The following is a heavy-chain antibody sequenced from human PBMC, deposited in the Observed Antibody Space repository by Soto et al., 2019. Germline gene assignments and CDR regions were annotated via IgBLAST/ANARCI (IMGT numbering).Heavy chain of an antibody. D-gene: IGHD2-2*01. V-gene: IGHV1-46*01. J-gene: IGHJ4*02. CDR1: GYQFTGSY. CDR2: INPDTGST. CDR3: ARQYCSGTSCYWYFDF. Sequence: QVRLVQSGAEVQRPGASLNISCQATGYQFTGSYLHWVRRAPGHGLQWMGMINPDTGSTTYAETFQGRVAMSTDRSAGTVYLGLGSLGSDDTATYYCARQYCSGTSCYWYFDFWGQGTLVTVSS.